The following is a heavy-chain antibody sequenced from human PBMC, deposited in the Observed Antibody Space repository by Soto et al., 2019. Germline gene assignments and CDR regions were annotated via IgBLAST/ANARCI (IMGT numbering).Heavy chain of an antibody. J-gene: IGHJ3*01. Sequence: QLQLVQSGAEVRKPGSSVNVSCKASGGTFGTYAISWXXXXXXXGXXXXGXIVFIHGTANYAQKFQGRVTITADISASTTYMELSSLXXDDTAXXXXXXXXXXXXXXXXXXXFDXXGQGTMVTVSS. CDR1: GGTFGTYA. CDR2: IVFIHGTA. CDR3: XXXXXXXXXXXXXXXFDX. V-gene: IGHV1-69*06.